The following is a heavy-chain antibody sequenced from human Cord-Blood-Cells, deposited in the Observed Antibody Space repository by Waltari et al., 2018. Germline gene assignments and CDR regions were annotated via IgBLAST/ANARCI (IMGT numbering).Heavy chain of an antibody. CDR2: IYHSGST. CDR1: GYSISSGYY. V-gene: IGHV4-38-2*02. Sequence: QVQLQESGPGLVKPSETLSLTCAVSGYSISSGYYWGWIRQPPGKGLEWIGSIYHSGSTYYNPSLKSRVTISVDTSKNQFSLKLSSVTAADTAVYYCARESPYCTGGVCYTDAFDIWGQGTMVTVSS. J-gene: IGHJ3*02. D-gene: IGHD2-8*02. CDR3: ARESPYCTGGVCYTDAFDI.